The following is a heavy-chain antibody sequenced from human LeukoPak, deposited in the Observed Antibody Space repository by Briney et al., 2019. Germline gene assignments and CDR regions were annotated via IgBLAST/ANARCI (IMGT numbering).Heavy chain of an antibody. D-gene: IGHD3-10*01. CDR1: GGSIGSGSYY. Sequence: SETLSLTCTVSGGSIGSGSYYWSWIRQPAGKGLEWIGRIYTSGSTNYNPSLKSRVTISVDTSKNQFSLTLTSLTAADTAVYFCASAVYFGDLTVFDTWGQGTLVTVSS. CDR2: IYTSGST. CDR3: ASAVYFGDLTVFDT. J-gene: IGHJ5*02. V-gene: IGHV4-61*02.